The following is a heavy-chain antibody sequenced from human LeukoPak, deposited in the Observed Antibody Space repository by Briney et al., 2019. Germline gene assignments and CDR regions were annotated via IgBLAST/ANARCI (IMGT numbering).Heavy chain of an antibody. Sequence: PGGSLRLSCAASGFTFTSYAMEWVRQAPGKGLEWLSSLTSSSNYIYYADSVEGRFTISRDNAKSSLYLQMNSLRAEDTAIYYCARLSGSSYGKYYFDYWGQGTLVTVSS. CDR3: ARLSGSSYGKYYFDY. V-gene: IGHV3-21*01. D-gene: IGHD1-26*01. CDR1: GFTFTSYA. CDR2: LTSSSNYI. J-gene: IGHJ4*02.